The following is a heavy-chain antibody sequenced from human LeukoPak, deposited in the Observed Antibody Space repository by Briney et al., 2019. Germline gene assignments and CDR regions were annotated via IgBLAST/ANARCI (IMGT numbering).Heavy chain of an antibody. V-gene: IGHV4-61*01. CDR1: GGSVNSGSYS. Sequence: NPSETLSLTCTVSGGSVNSGSYSWTWIRQPPGKGLEWMGYIYDSGSTNYNPSLKSRVTISVDTSKNQFSLKLSSVTAADTAVYYCARVPIYDILTGYYLGGATFDYWGQGTLVTVSS. CDR2: IYDSGST. J-gene: IGHJ4*02. CDR3: ARVPIYDILTGYYLGGATFDY. D-gene: IGHD3-9*01.